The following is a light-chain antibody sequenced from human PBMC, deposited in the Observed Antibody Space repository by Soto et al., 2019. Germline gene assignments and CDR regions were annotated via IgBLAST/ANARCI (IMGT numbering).Light chain of an antibody. CDR3: SAYEGITPYV. V-gene: IGLV2-8*01. CDR1: SSDVGGYNY. Sequence: QSVLTQPPSASGSPGQSVTISCTGTSSDVGGYNYVSWYQQHPGKAPKLMIYEVSKRPSGVPDRFSGSKSGNTASLTVSGLQAVVDTDSDCSAYEGITPYVFGTGTKVNV. CDR2: EVS. J-gene: IGLJ1*01.